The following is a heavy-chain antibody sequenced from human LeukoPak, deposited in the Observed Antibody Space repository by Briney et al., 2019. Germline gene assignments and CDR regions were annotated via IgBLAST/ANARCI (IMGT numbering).Heavy chain of an antibody. V-gene: IGHV4-34*01. CDR2: INHSGST. CDR1: GGSFSGYY. CDR3: ARGPPYRR. Sequence: PSETLSLTCAVYGGSFSGYYWSWIRQPPGKGLEWIGEINHSGSTNYNPSLKSRVTISVDTSKNQFSLKLSSVTAADTAVYYCARGPPYRRWGQGTLVTVSS. J-gene: IGHJ4*02. D-gene: IGHD1-26*01.